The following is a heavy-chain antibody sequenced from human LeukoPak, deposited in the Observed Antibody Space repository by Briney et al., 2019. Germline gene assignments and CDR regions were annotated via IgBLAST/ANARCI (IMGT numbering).Heavy chain of an antibody. Sequence: PGRSLKLSCTAFGFTFGDHAMSWVRQAPGKGLQWVAFIRSKAYRGTAEYAASVKGRFTISRDDSRSITYLQMDSLRSEDTAVYYCARGPIHLWLYVGMDVWGQGTTVTVSS. J-gene: IGHJ6*02. D-gene: IGHD5-18*01. CDR3: ARGPIHLWLYVGMDV. CDR1: GFTFGDHA. CDR2: IRSKAYRGTA. V-gene: IGHV3-49*04.